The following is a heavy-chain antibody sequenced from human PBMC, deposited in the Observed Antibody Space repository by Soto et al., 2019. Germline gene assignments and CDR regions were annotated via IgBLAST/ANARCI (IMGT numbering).Heavy chain of an antibody. D-gene: IGHD3-3*01. Sequence: QVHLVESGGGVVQPGRSLRLSCAASGFTFSTFALHWVRQAPGEGLEWVALISHDGRIEKYADSVKGRFTISRDNSKNTLYMQMVSLRLEDTGVYYRASDGLPDDFRSGGYWFDPWGQGTQVTVSS. V-gene: IGHV3-30-3*01. CDR3: ASDGLPDDFRSGGYWFDP. J-gene: IGHJ5*02. CDR1: GFTFSTFA. CDR2: ISHDGRIE.